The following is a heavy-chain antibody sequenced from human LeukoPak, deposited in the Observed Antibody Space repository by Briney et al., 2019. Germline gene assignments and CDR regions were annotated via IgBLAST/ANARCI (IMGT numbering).Heavy chain of an antibody. CDR3: AATRGSDGFDY. J-gene: IGHJ4*02. V-gene: IGHV4-59*01. Sequence: SETPSLTCSVSGASISNYYWTWIRQPPGKGLEWIGYIYYTGSTNYNPSLKSRLTISVDTSKNQFSLKLTSVTAADTAVYYCAATRGSDGFDYWGQGTLVTVSS. CDR1: GASISNYY. D-gene: IGHD1-26*01. CDR2: IYYTGST.